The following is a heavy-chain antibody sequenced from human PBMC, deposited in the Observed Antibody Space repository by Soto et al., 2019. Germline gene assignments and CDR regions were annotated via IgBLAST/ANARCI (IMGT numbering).Heavy chain of an antibody. CDR2: IIPIFGTA. Sequence: QVQLVQSGAEVKKPGSSVKVSCKASGGTFSSYAISWVRQAPGQGLEWMGGIIPIFGTANYAQKFQGRVTITADESTSTAYMELICLRSDDTAVYYCARALAVSYSGYDYYFDYWGQGTLVTFSS. D-gene: IGHD5-12*01. J-gene: IGHJ4*02. V-gene: IGHV1-69*01. CDR3: ARALAVSYSGYDYYFDY. CDR1: GGTFSSYA.